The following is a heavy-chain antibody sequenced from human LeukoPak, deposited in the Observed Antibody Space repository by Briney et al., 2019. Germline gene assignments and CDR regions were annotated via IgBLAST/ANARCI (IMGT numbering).Heavy chain of an antibody. D-gene: IGHD3-10*01. CDR2: IKQDGSEK. V-gene: IGHV3-7*01. CDR1: GFTFSSYW. J-gene: IGHJ4*02. CDR3: AREVGYYYGSGSSDY. Sequence: GGSLRLSCAASGFTFSSYWMSWVRQAPGKGLEWVANIKQDGSEKYYVDSVKGRFTISRDNAKNSLYLQMNSLRAEDTAVYYCAREVGYYYGSGSSDYWGQGTLVTVSS.